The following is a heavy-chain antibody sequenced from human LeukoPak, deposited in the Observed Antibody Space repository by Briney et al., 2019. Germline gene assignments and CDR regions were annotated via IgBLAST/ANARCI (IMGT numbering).Heavy chain of an antibody. V-gene: IGHV3-23*01. D-gene: IGHD5-18*01. J-gene: IGHJ4*02. CDR2: ISGSGGST. Sequence: GGSLRLSCAASGFTFSSYAMSWVRQAPGKGLEWVSAISGSGGSTYYADSVKGRFTISRGNSKNTLYLQMNSLGAEDTAVYYCAKSRGYSYGFLYDYWGQGTLVTVSS. CDR1: GFTFSSYA. CDR3: AKSRGYSYGFLYDY.